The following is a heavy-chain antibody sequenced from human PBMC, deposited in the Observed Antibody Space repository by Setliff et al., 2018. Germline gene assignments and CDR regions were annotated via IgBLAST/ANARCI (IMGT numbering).Heavy chain of an antibody. Sequence: GGSLRLSCAASGFTFSSYWMHWVRRAPGKGLIWVSRLNGDGSTSTYADPVKGRFTVSSDNAKNTLYLQMNSLRAEDSAVYYCARGYSAGYRIDYWGQGTLVTVSS. CDR2: LNGDGSTS. J-gene: IGHJ4*02. CDR1: GFTFSSYW. D-gene: IGHD5-18*01. V-gene: IGHV3-74*01. CDR3: ARGYSAGYRIDY.